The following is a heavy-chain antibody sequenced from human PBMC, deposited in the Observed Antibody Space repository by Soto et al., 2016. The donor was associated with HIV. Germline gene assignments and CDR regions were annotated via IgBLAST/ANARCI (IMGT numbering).Heavy chain of an antibody. V-gene: IGHV3-30*04. D-gene: IGHD5-12*01. CDR3: ARPYSGYDFPNF. CDR2: ISYDGSKK. Sequence: VQLVESGGGVVQPGRSLKLSCVASGFTFSSYAIHWVRQAPGEGLEWVAVISYDGSKKYFADFVKGRFTISRDNSKNTLYLQMNSLRVEDTAVYYCARPYSGYDFPNFWGQGTLVTVSS. J-gene: IGHJ4*02. CDR1: GFTFSSYA.